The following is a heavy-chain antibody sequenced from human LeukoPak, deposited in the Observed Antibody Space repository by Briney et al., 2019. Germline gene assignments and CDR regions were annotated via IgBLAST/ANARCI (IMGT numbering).Heavy chain of an antibody. CDR1: GYTFTSYY. CDR2: ISYDGSNK. D-gene: IGHD3-16*02. V-gene: IGHV3-30-3*01. Sequence: SCKASGYTFTSYYMHWVRQAPGKGLEWVAVISYDGSNKYYADSVKGRFTISRDNSKNTLYLQMNSLRAEDTAVYYCARDEDAYDYVWGSYRYYFDYWGQGTLVTVSS. CDR3: ARDEDAYDYVWGSYRYYFDY. J-gene: IGHJ4*02.